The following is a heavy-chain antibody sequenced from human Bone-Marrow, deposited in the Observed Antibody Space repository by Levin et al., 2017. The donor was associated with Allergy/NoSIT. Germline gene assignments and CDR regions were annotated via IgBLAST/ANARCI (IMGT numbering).Heavy chain of an antibody. CDR1: GFTFSSYA. D-gene: IGHD3-3*01. J-gene: IGHJ4*02. CDR3: AGGYYTGHY. Sequence: GESLKISCAASGFTFSSYAMSWVRQAPGKGLEWVSTISGSGDSTYYAVSVKGRFTISRDKSKNTVYLQMNSLRAEDTAVYYCAGGYYTGHYWGQGTLVAVSS. CDR2: ISGSGDST. V-gene: IGHV3-23*01.